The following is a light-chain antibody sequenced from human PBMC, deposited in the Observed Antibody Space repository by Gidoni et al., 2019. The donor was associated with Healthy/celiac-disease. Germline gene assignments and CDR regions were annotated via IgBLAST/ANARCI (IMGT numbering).Light chain of an antibody. V-gene: IGLV1-36*01. J-gene: IGLJ2*01. CDR2: DDD. CDR3: AAWDDSLNGVV. CDR1: SSNIGNNA. Sequence: QSVLTQPPSVSEAPRQRVTISCSGSSSNIGNNAVNWYQQLPGKAPKLLIYDDDLLPSGVSDRFSGSKSGTSASLAISGLQSEDEAHYYCAAWDDSLNGVVFGGGTKLTVL.